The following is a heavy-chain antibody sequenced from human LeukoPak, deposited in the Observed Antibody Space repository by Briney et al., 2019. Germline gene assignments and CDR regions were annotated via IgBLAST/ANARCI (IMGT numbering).Heavy chain of an antibody. CDR2: INTNTGNP. V-gene: IGHV7-4-1*02. Sequence: ASVTVSCKASGYTFTSYAMNWVRQAPGQGLEWMGWINTNTGNPTYAQGFTGRFVFSLDTSVSTAYLQISSLKAEDTAVYYCATLLAMVRGVDFDYWGQGTLVTVSS. D-gene: IGHD3-10*01. CDR1: GYTFTSYA. CDR3: ATLLAMVRGVDFDY. J-gene: IGHJ4*02.